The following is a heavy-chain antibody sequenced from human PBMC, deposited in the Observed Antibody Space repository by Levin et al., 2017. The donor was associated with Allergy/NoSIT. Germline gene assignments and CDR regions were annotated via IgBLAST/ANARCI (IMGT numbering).Heavy chain of an antibody. CDR3: ARGLYDHQEVGGY. D-gene: IGHD2/OR15-2a*01. J-gene: IGHJ4*02. CDR2: ISSSSSYI. Sequence: PGGSLRLSCAASGFTFSSYSMNWVRQASGKGLEWVSSISSSSSYIYYADSVKGRFTISRDNAKNSLYLQMNSLRAEDTAVYYCARGLYDHQEVGGYWGQGTLVTVSS. CDR1: GFTFSSYS. V-gene: IGHV3-21*01.